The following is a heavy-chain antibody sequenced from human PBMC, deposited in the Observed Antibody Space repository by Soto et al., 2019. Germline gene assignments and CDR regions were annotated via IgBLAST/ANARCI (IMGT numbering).Heavy chain of an antibody. CDR1: GFTFSDHW. D-gene: IGHD6-19*01. Sequence: GGSLRLSCATSGFTFSDHWMSWVRQSSGKGLEWVANINREGNEKHYADSVKGRFTISRDNAERSLYLQMSGLRAEDTAVYYCARDAGGNGWYLWGQGSPVTVSS. V-gene: IGHV3-7*05. CDR3: ARDAGGNGWYL. J-gene: IGHJ4*02. CDR2: INREGNEK.